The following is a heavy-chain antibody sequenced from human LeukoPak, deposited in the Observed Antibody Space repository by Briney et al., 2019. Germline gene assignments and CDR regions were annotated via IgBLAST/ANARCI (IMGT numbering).Heavy chain of an antibody. Sequence: GGSLRLSCAASGFTFDDYAMHWVRQAPGKGLEWVSSISSSSSYIYYADSVKGRFTISRDNAKNSLYLQMNSLRAEDTAVYYCARVGAFCFDYWGQGTLVTVSS. D-gene: IGHD3-3*02. CDR1: GFTFDDYA. V-gene: IGHV3-21*01. CDR3: ARVGAFCFDY. J-gene: IGHJ4*02. CDR2: ISSSSSYI.